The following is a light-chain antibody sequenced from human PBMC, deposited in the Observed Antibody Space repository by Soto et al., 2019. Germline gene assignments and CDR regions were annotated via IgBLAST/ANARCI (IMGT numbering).Light chain of an antibody. J-gene: IGKJ1*01. CDR2: DAS. V-gene: IGKV1-5*01. Sequence: DIQMTQSPSTLSASVGDRVTITCRASQSISSWLAWYQQKSGKAPKLLIYDASSLESGVPSRFSGSGSGTEFTLTISSLQPADFATYYCHQYNSYSSWTFGQGTKVEIK. CDR1: QSISSW. CDR3: HQYNSYSSWT.